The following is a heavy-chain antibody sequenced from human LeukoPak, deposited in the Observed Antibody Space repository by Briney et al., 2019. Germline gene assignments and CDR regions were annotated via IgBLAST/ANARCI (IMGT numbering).Heavy chain of an antibody. V-gene: IGHV4-34*01. CDR1: AGSFSGYY. CDR2: IYHSGTT. J-gene: IGHJ4*02. Sequence: SETLSLTCAVYAGSFSGYYWSWISQPPGNGMEWIGEIYHSGTTNYNRSLKSRAPISVKTPKTQFSLKLSSVTAADKAVYYCAISGVVAVRLELRPYYFDYWGRGTLVTVSS. D-gene: IGHD2-15*01. CDR3: AISGVVAVRLELRPYYFDY.